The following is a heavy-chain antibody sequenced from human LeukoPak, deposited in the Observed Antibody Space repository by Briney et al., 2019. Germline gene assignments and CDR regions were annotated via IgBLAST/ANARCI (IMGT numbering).Heavy chain of an antibody. CDR2: ISYDGSNK. D-gene: IGHD2-15*01. Sequence: PGGSLRLSCAASGFTFSSYAMHWVRKAPGKGLEWVAVISYDGSNKYYADSVKGRFTISRDNSKNTLYLQMNSLRAEDTAVYYCARDPIPYCSGGSCYFSWFDPSGQGTLVTVSS. J-gene: IGHJ5*02. V-gene: IGHV3-30-3*01. CDR1: GFTFSSYA. CDR3: ARDPIPYCSGGSCYFSWFDP.